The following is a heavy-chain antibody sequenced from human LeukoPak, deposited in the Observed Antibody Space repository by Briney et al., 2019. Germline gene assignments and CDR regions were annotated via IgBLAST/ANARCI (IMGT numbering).Heavy chain of an antibody. D-gene: IGHD3-9*01. CDR1: GFTFSNAW. CDR2: IESKTDGGTT. CDR3: TTGILTGYYNVFDY. J-gene: IGHJ4*02. Sequence: PGGSLRLSCAASGFTFSNAWMSWVRQAPGKGLEWVGRIESKTDGGTTDYAAPVKGRFTISRDDSKNTLYLQMNSLKTEDTAVYYCTTGILTGYYNVFDYWGQGTLVTVSS. V-gene: IGHV3-15*04.